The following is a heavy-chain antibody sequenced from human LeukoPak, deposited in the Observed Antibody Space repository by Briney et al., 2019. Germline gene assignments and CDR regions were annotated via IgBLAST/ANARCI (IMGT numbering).Heavy chain of an antibody. J-gene: IGHJ4*02. V-gene: IGHV6-1*01. D-gene: IGHD1-26*01. CDR1: GDSVSSNSAA. Sequence: SQTLSLTCAISGDSVSSNSAAWNWIRQSPSRGLEWLGRTYYRSTWYNDYAVSVQSRIPIHPDTSKNQFSLQLNSLTPEDTAVYFCARERGSPTWFDYWGQGTLVTVSS. CDR3: ARERGSPTWFDY. CDR2: TYYRSTWYN.